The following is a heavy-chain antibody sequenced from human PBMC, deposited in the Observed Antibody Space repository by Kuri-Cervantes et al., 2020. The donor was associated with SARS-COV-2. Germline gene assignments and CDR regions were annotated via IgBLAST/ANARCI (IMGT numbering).Heavy chain of an antibody. V-gene: IGHV4-34*01. D-gene: IGHD4-11*01. CDR2: INHSGST. J-gene: IGHJ4*02. CDR1: GGSVSSGYY. Sequence: SETLSLTCTVSGGSVSSGYYWSWIRQPPGKGLEWIGEINHSGSTNYNPSLKSRVTISVDTSKNQFSLKLSSVTAADTAVYYCASTMTTVTYPSWYFDYWGQGTLVTVSS. CDR3: ASTMTTVTYPSWYFDY.